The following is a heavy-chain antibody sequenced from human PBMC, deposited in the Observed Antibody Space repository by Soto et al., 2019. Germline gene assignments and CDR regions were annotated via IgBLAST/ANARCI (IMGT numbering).Heavy chain of an antibody. Sequence: QVQLVESGGGVVQPGRSLRLSCAASGFTFSTYGMHWVRQAPGKGLEWVTVISYDGSNKYYADSAKSRFTISRDNSKNTRYLQMNSLRAEDTAVYYCATDYSRYSAYDPPSHYYDYGIDVRGQGATVTVSS. D-gene: IGHD5-12*01. CDR1: GFTFSTYG. V-gene: IGHV3-30*03. J-gene: IGHJ6*02. CDR2: ISYDGSNK. CDR3: ATDYSRYSAYDPPSHYYDYGIDV.